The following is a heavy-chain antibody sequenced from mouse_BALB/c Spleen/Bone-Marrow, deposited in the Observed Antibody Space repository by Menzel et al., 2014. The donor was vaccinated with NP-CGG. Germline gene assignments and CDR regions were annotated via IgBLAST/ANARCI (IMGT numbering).Heavy chain of an antibody. CDR3: ASPYGNYDAMDY. CDR2: IYPGDGDT. CDR1: GYTFTSYW. D-gene: IGHD2-1*01. V-gene: IGHV1-87*01. J-gene: IGHJ4*01. Sequence: VQGVESGAELARPGASVKLSCKASGYTFTSYWMQWVKQRPGQGLQWIGAIYPGDGDTRHTQKFRGKATLTADKSSNTAYMHLSNLTSEDSEVYFCASPYGNYDAMDYWGQGTSVTVSS.